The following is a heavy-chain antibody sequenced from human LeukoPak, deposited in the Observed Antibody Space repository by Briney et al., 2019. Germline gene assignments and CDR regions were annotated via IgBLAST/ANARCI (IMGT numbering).Heavy chain of an antibody. J-gene: IGHJ3*02. CDR2: IRRDGSVK. D-gene: IGHD6-19*01. CDR1: GFSFSDSW. CDR3: ARDLSPSMPGSVWYDAFDI. Sequence: GGSLKLSCVGSGFSFSDSWMTWVRQVPGKGLEWVANIRRDGSVKNYVDSVKGRFTMSRDNAKNSLYLQMNDLRAEDTAIYYCARDLSPSMPGSVWYDAFDIWGQGTMVTVSS. V-gene: IGHV3-7*01.